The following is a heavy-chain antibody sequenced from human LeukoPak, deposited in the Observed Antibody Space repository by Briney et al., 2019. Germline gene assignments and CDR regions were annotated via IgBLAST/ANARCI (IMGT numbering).Heavy chain of an antibody. J-gene: IGHJ4*02. Sequence: QSGGSLRLSCAASGFTFSSYEMNWVRQAPGKGLVWVSRINSDGSSTSYADSVKGRFTISRDNAKNTLYLQMNSLRAEDTAVYYCARLFGCSSTSCYKVGMEDYWGQGTLVTVSS. D-gene: IGHD2-2*02. V-gene: IGHV3-74*01. CDR1: GFTFSSYE. CDR2: INSDGSST. CDR3: ARLFGCSSTSCYKVGMEDY.